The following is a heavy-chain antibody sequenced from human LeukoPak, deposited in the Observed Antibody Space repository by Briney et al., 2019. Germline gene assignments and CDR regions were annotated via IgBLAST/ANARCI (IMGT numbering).Heavy chain of an antibody. CDR3: ASRPYRLFGNYYMDV. V-gene: IGHV4-34*01. CDR1: GGSFSCYF. Sequence: SETLSLTCAVYGGSFSCYFWSSIRQPPGKGLEWVGEINHSASTNYNPSLKSRVTISVDTSKNQFSLKLSSVTARDTAVYYCASRPYRLFGNYYMDVWGKGPTLTLSS. CDR2: INHSAST. D-gene: IGHD3-22*01. J-gene: IGHJ6*03.